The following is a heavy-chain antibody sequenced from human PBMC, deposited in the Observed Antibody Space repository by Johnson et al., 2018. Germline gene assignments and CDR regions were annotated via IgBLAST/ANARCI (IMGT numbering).Heavy chain of an antibody. CDR2: ISWDSGNI. CDR3: AKDEGGSNAGYFQH. V-gene: IGHV3-9*01. Sequence: VQLVESGGGLVQPGRSLRLACVASGFTFGDYVMHWVRQVPGKGLEWVSGISWDSGNIGYGDSVKGRFTISRDNAKNTLYLQRNSLRAEDTALYYCAKDEGGSNAGYFQHWGQGTLVIVSS. J-gene: IGHJ1*01. D-gene: IGHD2-8*01. CDR1: GFTFGDYV.